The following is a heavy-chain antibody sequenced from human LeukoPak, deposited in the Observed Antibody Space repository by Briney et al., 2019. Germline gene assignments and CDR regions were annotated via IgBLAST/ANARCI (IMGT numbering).Heavy chain of an antibody. Sequence: ASVKVSCKASGYTFTSYYMHWVRQAPGQGLEWMGIINPSGGSTSYAQKFQGRVAMTRDTSTSTVYMELSSLRSEDTAVYYCARVTGGYWFDPWGQGTLVTVSS. J-gene: IGHJ5*02. CDR1: GYTFTSYY. D-gene: IGHD1-14*01. CDR3: ARVTGGYWFDP. V-gene: IGHV1-46*01. CDR2: INPSGGST.